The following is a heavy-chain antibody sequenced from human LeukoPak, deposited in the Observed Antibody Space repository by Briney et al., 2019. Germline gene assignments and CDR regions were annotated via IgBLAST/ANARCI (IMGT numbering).Heavy chain of an antibody. J-gene: IGHJ4*02. V-gene: IGHV3-30*19. CDR3: AREGVMTTVLYYFDY. D-gene: IGHD4/OR15-4a*01. CDR1: GFTFSSYG. Sequence: PGGSLRLSCAASGFTFSSYGMHWVRQAPGKGLEWVAVIWYDGSNKYYADSVKGRFTISRDNSKNTLYLQMNSLRAEDTAVYYCAREGVMTTVLYYFDYWGQGTLVTVSS. CDR2: IWYDGSNK.